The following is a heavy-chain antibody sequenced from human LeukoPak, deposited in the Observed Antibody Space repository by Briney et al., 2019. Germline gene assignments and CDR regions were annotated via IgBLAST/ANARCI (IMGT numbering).Heavy chain of an antibody. J-gene: IGHJ6*03. CDR1: GFTFSSYG. Sequence: GGSLRLSCAASGFTFSSYGMHWVRQAPGKGLEWVAFIRYDGSNKYYADSVKGRFTISRDNSKNTLYLQMNSLRAEDTAVYYCAKDHYYDSSGYLRDYYYMDVWGKGTTVTISS. CDR2: IRYDGSNK. CDR3: AKDHYYDSSGYLRDYYYMDV. D-gene: IGHD3-22*01. V-gene: IGHV3-30*02.